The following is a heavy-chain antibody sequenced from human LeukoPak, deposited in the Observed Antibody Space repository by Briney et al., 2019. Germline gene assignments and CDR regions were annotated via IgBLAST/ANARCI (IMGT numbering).Heavy chain of an antibody. D-gene: IGHD2-8*01. CDR2: IYHSGSP. CDR1: GYSISSGYY. Sequence: PSETLSLTCTVSGYSISSGYYWGWIRQPPGKGLEWIGSIYHSGSPYYNRSLKSQVTISVDTSKNQFSLKLSSLTAADTAVYYCARVDIVLDPWGQGTLVTVSS. V-gene: IGHV4-38-2*02. J-gene: IGHJ5*02. CDR3: ARVDIVLDP.